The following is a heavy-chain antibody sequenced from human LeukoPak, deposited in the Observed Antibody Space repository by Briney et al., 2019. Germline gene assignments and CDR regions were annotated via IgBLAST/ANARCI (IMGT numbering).Heavy chain of an antibody. CDR2: INPNSGRT. CDR1: GYTFTSCD. V-gene: IGHV1-8*01. J-gene: IGHJ4*02. CDR3: ARGRSGLAAAGTYDY. D-gene: IGHD6-25*01. Sequence: ASVKVSYKASGYTFTSCDINWVRQAAGQGLEWMGWINPNSGRTGYAQKFQGRVTMTANTSISTAYMELSSLRFDDTAVYYCARGRSGLAAAGTYDYWGQGTLITVSS.